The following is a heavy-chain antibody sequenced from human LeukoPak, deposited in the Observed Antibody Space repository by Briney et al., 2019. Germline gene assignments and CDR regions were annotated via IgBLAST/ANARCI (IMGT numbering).Heavy chain of an antibody. CDR1: GGTFSSYA. CDR2: IIPIFGTA. D-gene: IGHD1-26*01. CDR3: AKDSGSYHLNAFDI. J-gene: IGHJ3*02. Sequence: SVKVSCKASGGTFSSYAISWVRQAPGQGLEWMGGIIPIFGTANYAQKFQGRVTITADKSTSTAYMELSSLRAEDMALYYCAKDSGSYHLNAFDIWGQGTMVTVSS. V-gene: IGHV1-69*06.